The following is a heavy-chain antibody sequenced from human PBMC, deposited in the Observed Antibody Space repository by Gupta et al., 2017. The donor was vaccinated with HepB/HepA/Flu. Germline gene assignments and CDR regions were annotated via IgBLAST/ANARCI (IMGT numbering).Heavy chain of an antibody. CDR3: ARGSKSTGYCSSTSLRCPTHFDY. Sequence: QVQLQQWGAGLLKPSETLSLTCAVYGGSFSGYYWSWIRQPPGKGLEWIGEINHSGSTNYNPSLKSRVTISVDTSKNQFSLKLSSVTAADTAVYYCARGSKSTGYCSSTSLRCPTHFDYWGQGTLVTVSS. CDR2: INHSGST. D-gene: IGHD2-2*01. V-gene: IGHV4-34*01. J-gene: IGHJ4*02. CDR1: GGSFSGYY.